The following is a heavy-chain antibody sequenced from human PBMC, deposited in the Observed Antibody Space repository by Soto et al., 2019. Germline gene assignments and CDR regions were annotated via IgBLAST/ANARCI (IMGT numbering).Heavy chain of an antibody. CDR3: ARMLGGDYFYYYYGMDV. CDR2: INPNSGGT. J-gene: IGHJ6*02. V-gene: IGHV1-2*02. Sequence: ASVKVSGKASGYTFTGYYMHWVRQAPGQGLEWMGWINPNSGGTNYAQKFQGRVTMTRDTSISTAYMELSRLRSDDTAVYYCARMLGGDYFYYYYGMDVWGQGTTVTVSS. D-gene: IGHD4-17*01. CDR1: GYTFTGYY.